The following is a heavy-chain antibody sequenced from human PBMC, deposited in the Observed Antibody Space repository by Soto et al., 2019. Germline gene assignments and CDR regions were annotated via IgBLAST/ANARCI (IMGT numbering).Heavy chain of an antibody. Sequence: QVQLVQSGAELKKPGSSVKVSCKASGDTFSGYPINWVRQAPGEGLEWMGRIIPVFGTTNDAQRFEGRVNFTADGSTNTALLEFRGLASGAPALNLWSGDWGFGELKYWGPGTLVTVSS. V-gene: IGHV1-69*18. CDR2: IIPVFGTT. CDR3: SGDWGFGELKY. D-gene: IGHD3-10*02. J-gene: IGHJ4*02. CDR1: GDTFSGYP.